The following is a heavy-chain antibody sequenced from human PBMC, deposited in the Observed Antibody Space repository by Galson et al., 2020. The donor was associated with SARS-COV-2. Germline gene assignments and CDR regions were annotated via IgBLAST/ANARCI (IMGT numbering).Heavy chain of an antibody. J-gene: IGHJ5*02. D-gene: IGHD2-2*01. CDR2: ISGSGTTA. Sequence: GESLKLSCAASGFTFSRFEMNWVRQAPGKGLEWVAYISGSGTTAYYADSVKGRFTVSRDNAENSMYLHMNSLRVEDTALYYCVRDPSASWYNRFDPGSQGTLVTVSS. V-gene: IGHV3-48*03. CDR1: GFTFSRFE. CDR3: VRDPSASWYNRFDP.